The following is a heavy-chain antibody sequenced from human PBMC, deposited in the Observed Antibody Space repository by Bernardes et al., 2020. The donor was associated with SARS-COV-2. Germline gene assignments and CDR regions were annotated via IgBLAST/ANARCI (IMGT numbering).Heavy chain of an antibody. CDR2: INPNSGGT. CDR1: GYTFTGYY. D-gene: IGHD3-10*01. J-gene: IGHJ3*02. Sequence: ASVKVSCKASGYTFTGYYMHWVRQDPGQGLEWMGWINPNSGGTNYAQKFQGWVTMTRDTSISTAYMELNSLRVEDTAVYYCARRYYGSGSPEAFDIWGQGTMVTVSS. V-gene: IGHV1-2*04. CDR3: ARRYYGSGSPEAFDI.